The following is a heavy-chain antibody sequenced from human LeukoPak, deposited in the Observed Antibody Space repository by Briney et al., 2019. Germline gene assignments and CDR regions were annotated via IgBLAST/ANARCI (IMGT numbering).Heavy chain of an antibody. CDR3: ATMRIRGWYGESYYYYAMDV. Sequence: ASVKVSCKASGYTFTNYAINWVRQAPGQGLEWMGWINAGNPTNAQGFTGRFVFSLDTSVSTAYLQISSLKADDTAVYYCATMRIRGWYGESYYYYAMDVWGQGTTVTVSS. CDR1: GYTFTNYA. D-gene: IGHD3-10*01. J-gene: IGHJ6*02. CDR2: INAGNP. V-gene: IGHV7-4-1*02.